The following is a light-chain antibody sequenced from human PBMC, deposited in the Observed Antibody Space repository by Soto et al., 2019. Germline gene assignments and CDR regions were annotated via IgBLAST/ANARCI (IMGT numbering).Light chain of an antibody. Sequence: DIQMTQSPSTLSAFVGDRVTITCRASQSISSWLAWYQQRPGKAPKLLIYDASTLESGVPSRFSGSGSGTEFTLTISSLQPDDFATYYCQQYNSDWTFGQGTKVDIK. CDR1: QSISSW. CDR3: QQYNSDWT. V-gene: IGKV1-5*01. CDR2: DAS. J-gene: IGKJ1*01.